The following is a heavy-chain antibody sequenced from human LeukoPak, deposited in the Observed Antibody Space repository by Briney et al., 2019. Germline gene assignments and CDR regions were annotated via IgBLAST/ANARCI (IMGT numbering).Heavy chain of an antibody. CDR3: ARGRLERLFP. Sequence: PGGSLRLSCAASGFTFSSYAMSWVRQAPGKGLEWVANIKQDGSEKYYVDSVKGRFTISRDNAKNSLYLQMNSLRAEDTAVYYCARGRLERLFPWGQGTLVTVSS. CDR2: IKQDGSEK. V-gene: IGHV3-7*01. CDR1: GFTFSSYA. J-gene: IGHJ5*02. D-gene: IGHD1-1*01.